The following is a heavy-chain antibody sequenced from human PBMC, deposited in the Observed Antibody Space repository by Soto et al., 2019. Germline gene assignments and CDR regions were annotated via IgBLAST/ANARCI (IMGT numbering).Heavy chain of an antibody. Sequence: EVQLVESGGGLVKPGGSLRLSCAASGFTFSIYSMNWVRQAPGKGPEWVSSIISSSSYIYYADSVKGRFTISRDNAKNSLYLQMNSLRGEDTAVYYCAGEEVEPTRSYWGQGTLVTVYS. V-gene: IGHV3-21*06. J-gene: IGHJ4*02. D-gene: IGHD2-15*01. CDR1: GFTFSIYS. CDR3: AGEEVEPTRSY. CDR2: IISSSSYI.